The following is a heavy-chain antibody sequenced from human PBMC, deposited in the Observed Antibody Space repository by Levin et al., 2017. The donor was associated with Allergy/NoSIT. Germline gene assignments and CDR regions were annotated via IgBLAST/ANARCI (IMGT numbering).Heavy chain of an antibody. CDR2: ISGSGGST. V-gene: IGHV3-23*01. CDR3: AKDRAYSGSYFY. J-gene: IGHJ4*02. D-gene: IGHD1-26*01. Sequence: ASVKVSCAASGFTFSSYAMSWVRQAPGKGLEWVSAISGSGGSTYYADSVKGRFTISRDNSKNTLYLQMNSLRAEDTAVYYCAKDRAYSGSYFYWGQGTLVTVSS. CDR1: GFTFSSYA.